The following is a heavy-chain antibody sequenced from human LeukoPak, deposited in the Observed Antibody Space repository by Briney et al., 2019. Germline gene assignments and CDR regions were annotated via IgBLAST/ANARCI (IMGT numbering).Heavy chain of an antibody. V-gene: IGHV4-61*08. Sequence: SGPTLVNPTQTLTLTCTFSGFSLSTSGMCVSWIRQPPGKGLEWIGYIYYSGSTNYNPSLKSRVTISVDTSKNQFSLKLSSVTAADTAVYYCARGGPHFDYWGQGTLVTVSS. CDR2: IYYSGST. D-gene: IGHD3-16*01. CDR3: ARGGPHFDY. J-gene: IGHJ4*02. CDR1: GFSLSTSGMC.